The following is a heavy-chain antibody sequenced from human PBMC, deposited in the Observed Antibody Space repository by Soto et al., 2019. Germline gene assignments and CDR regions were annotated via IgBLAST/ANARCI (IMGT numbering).Heavy chain of an antibody. Sequence: SETLSLTCTVSGGSISSGDYYWSWIRQPPGKGLEWIGYIYYSGSTYYNPSLKSRVTISVDTSKNQFSLKLSSVTAADTAVYYCAREGSRIFGVVMGNYYYGMDVWGQGTTVTVSS. J-gene: IGHJ6*02. D-gene: IGHD3-3*01. V-gene: IGHV4-30-4*01. CDR2: IYYSGST. CDR1: GGSISSGDYY. CDR3: AREGSRIFGVVMGNYYYGMDV.